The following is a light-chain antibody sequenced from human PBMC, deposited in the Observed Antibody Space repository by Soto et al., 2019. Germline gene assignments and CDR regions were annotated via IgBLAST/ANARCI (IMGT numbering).Light chain of an antibody. CDR3: QQYNHYCA. CDR1: QNINGW. CDR2: DAS. Sequence: DIQMTQSHSTLSASVGDRVTITCRASQNINGWLAWYQQKPGKAPKLLIYDASSLGSGVPSRFSGSGFGTDFTLTISSLQPDDFATYYCQQYNHYCAFGQGTTVEIK. V-gene: IGKV1-5*01. J-gene: IGKJ1*01.